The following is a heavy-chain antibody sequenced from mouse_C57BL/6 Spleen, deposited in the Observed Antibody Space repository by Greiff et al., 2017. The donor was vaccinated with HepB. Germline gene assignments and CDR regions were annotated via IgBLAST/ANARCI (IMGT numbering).Heavy chain of an antibody. CDR2: INPNYGGT. V-gene: IGHV1-26*01. J-gene: IGHJ3*01. CDR1: GYTFTDYY. CDR3: ARDAFTEFAY. Sequence: EVQLQQSGPVLVKPGASVKISCKASGYTFTDYYMNWVKQSHGKSLEWIGDINPNYGGTSYNQKFKGKVTLTVDKSSSTAYMELRSLTSEDSAVYYCARDAFTEFAYWGQGTLVTVSA.